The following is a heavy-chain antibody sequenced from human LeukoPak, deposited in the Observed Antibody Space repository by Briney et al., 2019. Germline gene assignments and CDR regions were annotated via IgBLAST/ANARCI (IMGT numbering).Heavy chain of an antibody. J-gene: IGHJ4*02. Sequence: GGFLRLSCAASGFTFSSYGMHWVRQAPGKGLEWVAVIWYDGSNKYYADSVKGRFTISRDNSKNTLYLQMNSLRAEDTAVYYCAKDSYCSSTSCSTGLDYWGQGTLVTVSS. D-gene: IGHD2-2*01. V-gene: IGHV3-30*02. CDR3: AKDSYCSSTSCSTGLDY. CDR2: IWYDGSNK. CDR1: GFTFSSYG.